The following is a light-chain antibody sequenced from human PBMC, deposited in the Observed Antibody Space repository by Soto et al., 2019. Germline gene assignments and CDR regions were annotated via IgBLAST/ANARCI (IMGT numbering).Light chain of an antibody. CDR1: QTISSW. CDR2: KAS. CDR3: QQYNSYPIT. V-gene: IGKV1-5*03. J-gene: IGKJ5*01. Sequence: IRMTQSPSSLSASTGDRVTITCRASQTISSWLAWYQQKPGKAPKLLIYKASTLKSGVPSRFSGSGSGTEFTLTISSLQPDDFATYYCQQYNSYPITFGQGTRLEIK.